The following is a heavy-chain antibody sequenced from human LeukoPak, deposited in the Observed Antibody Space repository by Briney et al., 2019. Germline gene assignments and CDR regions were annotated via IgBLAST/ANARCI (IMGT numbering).Heavy chain of an antibody. Sequence: SVKVSCKASGDTFSNSAFSWVRQTPGQGLEWMGGIIPIFGTPNYAQKFQGRVTISADESTSTVYMELSSLRSEDTAVFYCARDEIAVAGFGTFDYWGQGTLVTVSS. CDR1: GDTFSNSA. D-gene: IGHD6-19*01. CDR2: IIPIFGTP. CDR3: ARDEIAVAGFGTFDY. V-gene: IGHV1-69*13. J-gene: IGHJ4*02.